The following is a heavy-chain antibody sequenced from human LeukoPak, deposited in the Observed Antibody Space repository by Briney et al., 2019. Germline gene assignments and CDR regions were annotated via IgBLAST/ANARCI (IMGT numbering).Heavy chain of an antibody. CDR2: ITGSGGST. J-gene: IGHJ5*02. CDR3: AKRPGIAAANWFDP. D-gene: IGHD6-13*01. CDR1: GFTFSSYA. V-gene: IGHV3-23*01. Sequence: GGSLRLSCAASGFTFSSYAMSWVRQAPGKGLEFVSSITGSGGSTYYTDSVKGRFTISRDNSKNTLYLQMNSLRAEDTAVYYCAKRPGIAAANWFDPWGQETLVTVSS.